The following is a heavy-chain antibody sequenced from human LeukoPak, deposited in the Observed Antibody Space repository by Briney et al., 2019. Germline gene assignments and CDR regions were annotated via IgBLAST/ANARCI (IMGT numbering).Heavy chain of an antibody. CDR1: GGSISSYY. CDR2: IYTSGST. V-gene: IGHV4-4*07. Sequence: SETLSLTCTVSGGSISSYYWSWIRQPAGKGLEWIGRIYTSGSTDYNPSLKSRVTMSVDTSKNQFSLKLSSVTAADTAVYYCARGPRRERSSYYYYYYYMDVWGKGTTVTVSS. CDR3: ARGPRRERSSYYYYYYYMDV. D-gene: IGHD5-24*01. J-gene: IGHJ6*03.